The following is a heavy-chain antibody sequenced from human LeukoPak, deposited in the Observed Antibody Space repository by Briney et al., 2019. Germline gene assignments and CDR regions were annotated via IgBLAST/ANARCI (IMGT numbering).Heavy chain of an antibody. V-gene: IGHV4-39*07. CDR2: IYYSGST. J-gene: IGHJ4*02. CDR3: ARAPTTVTTYFDY. Sequence: SETLSLTCTVSGGSISSSSYYWGWIRQPPGKGLEWIGSIYYSGSTYYNPSLKSRVTISVDTSKNQFSLKLSSVTAADTAVYYCARAPTTVTTYFDYWGQGTLVTVSS. D-gene: IGHD4-17*01. CDR1: GGSISSSSYY.